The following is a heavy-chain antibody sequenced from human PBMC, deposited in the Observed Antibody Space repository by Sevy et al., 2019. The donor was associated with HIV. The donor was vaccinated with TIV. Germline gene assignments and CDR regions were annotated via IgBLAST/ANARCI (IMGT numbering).Heavy chain of an antibody. D-gene: IGHD3-10*01. CDR3: ARGARGAVKYYFVY. V-gene: IGHV3-7*01. CDR2: IKQDGSEK. CDR1: GFTFSSYW. J-gene: IGHJ4*02. Sequence: GGSLRLSCAASGFTFSSYWMSWVRQAPGKGLEWVANIKQDGSEKYYVDSVKGRFTISRDNAKNSLYLQMNSLRAEDTAVYYCARGARGAVKYYFVYWGQGTLVTVSS.